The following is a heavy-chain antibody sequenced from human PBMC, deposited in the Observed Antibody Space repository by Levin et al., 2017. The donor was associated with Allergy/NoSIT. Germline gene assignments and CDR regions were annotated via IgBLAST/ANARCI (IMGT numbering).Heavy chain of an antibody. D-gene: IGHD6-13*01. CDR3: ARGDCSTTTCRPYYFDY. V-gene: IGHV1-69*06. J-gene: IGHJ4*02. Sequence: TWVRQAPGQGPEWMGGIIPMFDTTDYAPKFQGRVTLTADKSTTTVYMELNSLTSEDTAVYYCARGDCSTTTCRPYYFDYWGQGTLVTVSS. CDR2: IIPMFDTT.